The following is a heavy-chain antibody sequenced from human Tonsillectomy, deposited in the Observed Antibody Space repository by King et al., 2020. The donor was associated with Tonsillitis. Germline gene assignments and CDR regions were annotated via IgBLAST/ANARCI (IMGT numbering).Heavy chain of an antibody. Sequence: VQLLESGGGLVQPGGSVRLSCAASAFTFSTYWMSWVRQAPGKGLEWVANIKQDGSEKYYLDSVRGRFTISRDNAKNSLYLQMNSLRAEDTAVYYCARDRGGNQVHWYFDLWGRGTLVTVSS. V-gene: IGHV3-7*01. J-gene: IGHJ2*01. D-gene: IGHD2-15*01. CDR3: ARDRGGNQVHWYFDL. CDR2: IKQDGSEK. CDR1: AFTFSTYW.